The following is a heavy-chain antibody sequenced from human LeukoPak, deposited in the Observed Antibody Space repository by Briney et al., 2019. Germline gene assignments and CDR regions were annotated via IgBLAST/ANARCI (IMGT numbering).Heavy chain of an antibody. Sequence: GGSLRLSCAASGFTFSSHWMTWVRHAPGKGLEWVANIKEDGSEKYYVDSVKGRFTISRDNAKNSLYVQMNSLRAEDTAMYYCARWGYSNGWSYIDYWGQGTLVTVSS. V-gene: IGHV3-7*04. CDR3: ARWGYSNGWSYIDY. J-gene: IGHJ4*02. CDR2: IKEDGSEK. D-gene: IGHD6-19*01. CDR1: GFTFSSHW.